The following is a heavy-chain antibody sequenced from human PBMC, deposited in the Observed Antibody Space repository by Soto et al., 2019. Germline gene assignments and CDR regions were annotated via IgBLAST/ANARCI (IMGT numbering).Heavy chain of an antibody. CDR1: GGSISSGDFA. D-gene: IGHD2-15*01. CDR2: IYHSGNT. Sequence: PSETLSLTCAVSGGSISSGDFAWSWIRQPPGKGLEWIGYIYHSGNTHYNPSLKSRVTISVDRSKNQFALKLTSVTAADTAVYYCTKALGGGSADFDYWGQGILVTVS. CDR3: TKALGGGSADFDY. V-gene: IGHV4-30-2*01. J-gene: IGHJ4*02.